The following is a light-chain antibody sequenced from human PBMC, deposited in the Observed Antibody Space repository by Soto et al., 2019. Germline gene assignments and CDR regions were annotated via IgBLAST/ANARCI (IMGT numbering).Light chain of an antibody. J-gene: IGKJ1*01. V-gene: IGKV3-20*01. CDR1: HSVSSSY. Sequence: EIVLTQSPGTLSLSPVERATLSCRASHSVSSSYLAWYQQKPGQAPRLLIYGASSRATGIPDRFSGSGSGTDFTLTISRLEPEDFAVYYCHQYGSLPRTFGQGTKVEIK. CDR2: GAS. CDR3: HQYGSLPRT.